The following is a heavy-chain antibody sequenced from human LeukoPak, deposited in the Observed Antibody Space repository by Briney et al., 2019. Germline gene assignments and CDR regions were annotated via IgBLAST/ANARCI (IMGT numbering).Heavy chain of an antibody. Sequence: GGSLRLSCAASGFTFSSSWMHRVRQPPGKGLEWVSRMNSDGTTSNYADSVKGRVTISRDNAKNTLYLEMNSLGVEDTAVYYCASAGYYRFDYWGPGTLVTVSS. CDR3: ASAGYYRFDY. J-gene: IGHJ4*02. CDR2: MNSDGTTS. V-gene: IGHV3-74*01. D-gene: IGHD1-26*01. CDR1: GFTFSSSW.